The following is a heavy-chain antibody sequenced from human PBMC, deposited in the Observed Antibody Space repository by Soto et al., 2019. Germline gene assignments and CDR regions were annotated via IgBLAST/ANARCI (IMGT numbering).Heavy chain of an antibody. Sequence: LGGSLRLSCAASGFTFSSYAMSWVRQAPGKGLEWVSAISGSGGSTYYADSVKGRFTISRDNSKNTLYLQMNSLRAEDTAVYYCAKDSSGYYARRPIDYWGQGTLVTLSS. CDR3: AKDSSGYYARRPIDY. V-gene: IGHV3-23*01. CDR1: GFTFSSYA. CDR2: ISGSGGST. D-gene: IGHD3-22*01. J-gene: IGHJ4*02.